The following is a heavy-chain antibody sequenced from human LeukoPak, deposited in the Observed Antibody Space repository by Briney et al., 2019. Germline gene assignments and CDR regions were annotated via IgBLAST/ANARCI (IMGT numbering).Heavy chain of an antibody. J-gene: IGHJ4*02. V-gene: IGHV3-7*03. CDR3: VRDLGGRSGH. D-gene: IGHD1-26*01. CDR2: INPDGSAT. CDR1: GFTFRSDW. Sequence: GGSLRLSCAASGFTFRSDWMSWVRQSPEKGLEWAANINPDGSATYYVDSVKGRFIISRDNTKNSLYLQMNSLRAEDTAVYYCVRDLGGRSGHWGQGTLVTVSS.